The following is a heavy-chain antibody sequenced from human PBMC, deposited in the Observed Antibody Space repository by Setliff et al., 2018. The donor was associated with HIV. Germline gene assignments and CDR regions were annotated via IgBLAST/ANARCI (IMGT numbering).Heavy chain of an antibody. CDR1: GYPFKSYP. Sequence: GASVKVSCKTSGYPFKSYPMHWVRQAPGQRLEWMGWIHGGNGNTKDSQKFQGRITISRDTAATSSHMELRSLRSEDTAIYYCARGLPRGPGSLPFGAFDIWGQGTMVTVSS. CDR2: IHGGNGNT. D-gene: IGHD3-10*01. CDR3: ARGLPRGPGSLPFGAFDI. V-gene: IGHV1-3*01. J-gene: IGHJ3*02.